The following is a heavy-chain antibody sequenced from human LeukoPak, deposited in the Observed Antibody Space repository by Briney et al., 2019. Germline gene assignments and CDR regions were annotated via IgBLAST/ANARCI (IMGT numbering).Heavy chain of an antibody. J-gene: IGHJ6*02. CDR1: GYTFTGYY. CDR2: INPNSGGT. V-gene: IGHV1-2*02. Sequence: ASVKVSCKAAGYTFTGYYMHWVRQAPGQGLEWMGWINPNSGGTNYAQKFQGRFTMTRDTSISTAYMELSRLRSDDTAVYYCARDMSYGSGSYYSAAYYYYGMDVWGQGTTVTVSS. CDR3: ARDMSYGSGSYYSAAYYYYGMDV. D-gene: IGHD3-10*01.